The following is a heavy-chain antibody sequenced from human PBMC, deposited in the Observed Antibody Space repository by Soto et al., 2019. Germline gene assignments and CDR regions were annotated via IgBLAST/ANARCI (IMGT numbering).Heavy chain of an antibody. V-gene: IGHV4-31*03. D-gene: IGHD2-2*01. CDR3: ARGRLLPAVNFDY. CDR2: IHYSGST. Sequence: SETLSLTCTVSGGSISSGGYYWSWIRQHPGKGLEWIGYIHYSGSTYYNPSLKSRVTISVDGSKNHFSLQLNSVTAADTAVYYCARGRLLPAVNFDYWGQGTLVTVSS. J-gene: IGHJ4*02. CDR1: GGSISSGGYY.